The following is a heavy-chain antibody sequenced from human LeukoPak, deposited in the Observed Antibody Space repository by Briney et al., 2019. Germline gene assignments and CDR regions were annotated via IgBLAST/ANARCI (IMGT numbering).Heavy chain of an antibody. CDR1: GGTFSSYA. D-gene: IGHD3-22*01. J-gene: IGHJ4*02. CDR2: MNPNSGNT. CDR3: ARADYYDSSGYNDGFDY. Sequence: GSSVKVSCKASGGTFSSYAISWVRQATGQGLEWMGWMNPNSGNTGYAQKFQGRVTMTRNTSISTAYMELSSLRSEDTAVYYCARADYYDSSGYNDGFDYWGQGTLVTVSS. V-gene: IGHV1-8*02.